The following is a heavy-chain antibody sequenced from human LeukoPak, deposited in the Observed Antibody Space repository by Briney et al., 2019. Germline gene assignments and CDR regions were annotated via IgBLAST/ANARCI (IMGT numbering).Heavy chain of an antibody. CDR3: ARGRYYYDSSGTRNWFDP. CDR2: INSDGSST. J-gene: IGHJ5*02. Sequence: PGGSLRLSCAASGFTFSSYWIHCVRQAPRKGLVWVSRINSDGSSTSYADSVKGRFTISRDNAKNTLYLQMNSLRAEDTAVYYCARGRYYYDSSGTRNWFDPWGQGTLVTVSS. D-gene: IGHD3-22*01. V-gene: IGHV3-74*01. CDR1: GFTFSSYW.